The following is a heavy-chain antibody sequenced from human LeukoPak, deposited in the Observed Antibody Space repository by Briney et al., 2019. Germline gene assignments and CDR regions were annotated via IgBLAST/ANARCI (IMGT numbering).Heavy chain of an antibody. CDR2: IYSGGNT. V-gene: IGHV3-53*01. D-gene: IGHD4-17*01. CDR1: GFTFNIYA. CDR3: ARDGTTD. J-gene: IGHJ4*02. Sequence: GGSLRLSCAASGFTFNIYAMSWVRQAPGKGLEWVSVIYSGGNTCYADSVKGRFTISRDSSKNTVYLQMHNLRAEDTAVYYCARDGTTDWGQGTLVTVSS.